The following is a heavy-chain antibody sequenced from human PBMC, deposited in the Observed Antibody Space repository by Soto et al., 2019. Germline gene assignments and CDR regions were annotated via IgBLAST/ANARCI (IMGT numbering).Heavy chain of an antibody. J-gene: IGHJ3*01. V-gene: IGHV3-72*01. Sequence: EVQLVESGGGLVQPGGSLRLCCAVSGFTFSDHYMDWVRQAPGKGLEWIGRIGNKADSYSTEYAASVKGRIIVSRDDSKNSVYLQMNSLKIEDTAVYYCATPRDSASHSAFGVWGQGTMVTVSS. CDR2: IGNKADSYST. CDR1: GFTFSDHY. CDR3: ATPRDSASHSAFGV. D-gene: IGHD2-2*01.